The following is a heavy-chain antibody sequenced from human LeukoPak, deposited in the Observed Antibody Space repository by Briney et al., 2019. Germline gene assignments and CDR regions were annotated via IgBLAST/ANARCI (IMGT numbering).Heavy chain of an antibody. CDR2: IYYSGST. CDR1: GGSISSSSHY. Sequence: SETLSLTCSVSGGSISSSSHYWGWIRQPPGKGLEWIGSIYYSGSTYYNPSLKSRVTISVDTSKNQFSLKLTSVTAADTAVYYCATQDSYYDSSGSISALDHWGQGTLVTVSS. V-gene: IGHV4-39*01. D-gene: IGHD3-22*01. CDR3: ATQDSYYDSSGSISALDH. J-gene: IGHJ4*02.